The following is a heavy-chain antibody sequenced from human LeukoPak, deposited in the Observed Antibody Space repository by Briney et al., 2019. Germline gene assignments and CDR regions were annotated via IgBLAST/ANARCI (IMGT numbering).Heavy chain of an antibody. CDR1: GGSISSGGYS. V-gene: IGHV4-30-2*01. Sequence: SQTLSLTCAVSGGSISSGGYSWSWIRQPPGKGLEWIGYIYHSGSTYYNPSLKSRVTKSVDRSKNQFSLKLSSVTAADTAVYYCARANGGNSPFDYWGQGTLVTVSS. D-gene: IGHD4-23*01. J-gene: IGHJ4*02. CDR3: ARANGGNSPFDY. CDR2: IYHSGST.